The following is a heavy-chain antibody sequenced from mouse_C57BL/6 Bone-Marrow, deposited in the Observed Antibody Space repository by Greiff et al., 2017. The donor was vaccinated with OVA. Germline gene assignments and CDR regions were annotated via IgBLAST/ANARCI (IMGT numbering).Heavy chain of an antibody. CDR1: GFTFSDYY. CDR2: INYEGSST. J-gene: IGHJ1*03. CDR3: ARDGDGYYDFDV. Sequence: EVQVVESEGGLVQPGSSMKLSCTASGFTFSDYYLAWVRQVPEKGLEWVANINYEGSSTYYLDSLKSRFTISRDNAKNIRYLQMSSLKSEDTATYYCARDGDGYYDFDVWGTGTTVTVSS. D-gene: IGHD2-3*01. V-gene: IGHV5-16*01.